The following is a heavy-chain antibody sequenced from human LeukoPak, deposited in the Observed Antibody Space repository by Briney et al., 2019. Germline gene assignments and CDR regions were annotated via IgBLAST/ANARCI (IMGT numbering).Heavy chain of an antibody. CDR3: AKNTLGYYDSSGYYSGAFDI. CDR1: GFTFSSYA. Sequence: GGSLRLSCAASGFTFSSYAMSWVRQAPGKGLEWVSAISGSGGSTYYADSVKGRFTISRDNSKNTLYLQMNSLRAEDTAVYYCAKNTLGYYDSSGYYSGAFDIWGQGTMVTVSS. CDR2: ISGSGGST. D-gene: IGHD3-22*01. J-gene: IGHJ3*02. V-gene: IGHV3-23*01.